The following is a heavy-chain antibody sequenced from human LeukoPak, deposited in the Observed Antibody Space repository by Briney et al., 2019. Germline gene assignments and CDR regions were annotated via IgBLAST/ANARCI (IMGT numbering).Heavy chain of an antibody. Sequence: ASVKVSCKASGYTFTSYGISWARQAPGQGLEWMGWISAYNGNTNYAQKLQGRVTMTTDTSTSTAYMELRSLRSDDTAVYYCARRVGATTSNWFDPWGQGTLVTVSS. D-gene: IGHD1-26*01. CDR1: GYTFTSYG. CDR3: ARRVGATTSNWFDP. CDR2: ISAYNGNT. V-gene: IGHV1-18*01. J-gene: IGHJ5*02.